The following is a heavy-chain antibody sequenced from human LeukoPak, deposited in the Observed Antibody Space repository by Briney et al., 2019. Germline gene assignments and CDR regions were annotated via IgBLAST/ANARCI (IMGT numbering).Heavy chain of an antibody. CDR1: GGSISSYY. Sequence: SETLSLTCTVSGGSISSYYWSWIRQPAGKGLEWIGRIHTSGRTNYNPSLKSRVTISVDTSKNQFSLKLSSVTAADTAVYYCARHRAVFGVAPLGYWGQGTLVTVSS. J-gene: IGHJ4*02. D-gene: IGHD3-3*01. CDR3: ARHRAVFGVAPLGY. V-gene: IGHV4-4*07. CDR2: IHTSGRT.